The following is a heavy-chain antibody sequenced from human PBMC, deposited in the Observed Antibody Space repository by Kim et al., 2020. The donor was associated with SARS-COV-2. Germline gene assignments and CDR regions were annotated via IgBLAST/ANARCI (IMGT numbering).Heavy chain of an antibody. CDR3: AAFSQQLVRLGFDD. Sequence: YNPSLRSRVTSSVDTSKNQFSLQLSSVTAAETAVYYCAAFSQQLVRLGFDDWGQGSLVIVSS. V-gene: IGHV4-39*01. J-gene: IGHJ4*02. D-gene: IGHD6-13*01.